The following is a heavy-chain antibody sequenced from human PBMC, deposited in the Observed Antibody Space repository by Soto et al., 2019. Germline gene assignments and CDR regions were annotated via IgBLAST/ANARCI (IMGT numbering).Heavy chain of an antibody. J-gene: IGHJ6*02. V-gene: IGHV4-34*01. Sequence: SETLSLTCAVYGGSFSGYYWSWIRQPPGKGLEWIGEINHSGSTNYNPSLKSRVTISVDTSKNQFSLKLSSVTAADTAVYYCARGLWGYDFWSGYYRAYGMDVWGQGTMVTVSS. D-gene: IGHD3-3*01. CDR2: INHSGST. CDR3: ARGLWGYDFWSGYYRAYGMDV. CDR1: GGSFSGYY.